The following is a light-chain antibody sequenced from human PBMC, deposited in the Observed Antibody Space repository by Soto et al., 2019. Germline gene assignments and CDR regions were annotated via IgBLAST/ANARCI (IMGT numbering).Light chain of an antibody. CDR1: QSVSGY. J-gene: IGKJ3*01. V-gene: IGKV3-11*01. Sequence: IVLTQSPATVSVSPGERATLSCRASQSVSGYLAWYQQKPGQAPRLLIYDGSHRATGIPARFSGSGSGTDFTLTISGLEPEDFAVYYCQQRSNWLISFGPGTKVDIK. CDR3: QQRSNWLIS. CDR2: DGS.